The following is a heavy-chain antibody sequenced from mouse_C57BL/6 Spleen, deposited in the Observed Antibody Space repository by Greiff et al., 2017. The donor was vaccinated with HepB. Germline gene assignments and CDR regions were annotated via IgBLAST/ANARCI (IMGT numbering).Heavy chain of an antibody. J-gene: IGHJ3*01. CDR2: ISGGGGNT. CDR3: ARQDGYYVWFAY. Sequence: EVMLVESGGGLVKPGGSLNLSCAASGFTFSCSSMSWVRQPPVKKLEWVATISGGGGNTYYPDSVQGRFTISRDNAKNTLDLQMSSLRSEDTALYYCARQDGYYVWFAYWGQGTLVTVSA. D-gene: IGHD2-3*01. CDR1: GFTFSCSS. V-gene: IGHV5-9*01.